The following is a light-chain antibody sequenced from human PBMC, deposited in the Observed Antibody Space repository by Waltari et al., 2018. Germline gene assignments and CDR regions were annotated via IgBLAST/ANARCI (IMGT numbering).Light chain of an antibody. Sequence: QSALTPPRPVSGSPGQPVPTSCTGTSSDVRGYYFVSSSQQFPGKTPNPIIYDVNKRPPGVPDRFSGSKSGNTASLTISGLLNEDEADYYCCSYAGADTSVIFGGGTTLTVL. J-gene: IGLJ2*01. V-gene: IGLV2-11*01. CDR3: CSYAGADTSVI. CDR2: DVN. CDR1: SSDVRGYYF.